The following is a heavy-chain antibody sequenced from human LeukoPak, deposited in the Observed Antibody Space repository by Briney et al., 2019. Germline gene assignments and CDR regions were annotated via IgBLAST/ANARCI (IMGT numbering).Heavy chain of an antibody. V-gene: IGHV3-30*02. CDR3: AKDYSRTIGAYYY. J-gene: IGHJ4*02. Sequence: GGSLRLSCAASGFTFSDYGMHWVRQAPGKGLEWVAFIRYAGTNKYYGDSVKGRFTISRDNSKNTLYLQMNSLRAEDTAVYYCAKDYSRTIGAYYYWGQGTLVTVSS. CDR1: GFTFSDYG. CDR2: IRYAGTNK. D-gene: IGHD3-3*01.